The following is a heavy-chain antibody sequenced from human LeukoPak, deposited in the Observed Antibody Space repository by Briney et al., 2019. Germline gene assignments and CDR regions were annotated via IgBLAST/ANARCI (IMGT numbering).Heavy chain of an antibody. CDR2: ISATGSST. J-gene: IGHJ3*02. CDR1: GFTFTDYA. CDR3: AREPPYYDILTGYLYPAAFDI. V-gene: IGHV3-23*01. D-gene: IGHD3-9*01. Sequence: LAGGSLRLSCATSGFTFTDYAMNWVRQAPGKGLEWVSGISATGSSTYYADPVKGRFTISRDNAKNSLYLQMNSLRAEDTAVYYCAREPPYYDILTGYLYPAAFDIWGQGTMVTVSS.